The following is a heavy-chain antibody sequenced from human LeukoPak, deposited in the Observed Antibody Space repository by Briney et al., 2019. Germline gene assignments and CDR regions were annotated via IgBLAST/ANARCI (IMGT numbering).Heavy chain of an antibody. V-gene: IGHV1-18*01. J-gene: IGHJ4*02. CDR1: GYTFTSYG. CDR2: ISPYNDNT. CDR3: ARGSYFDY. Sequence: ASVKVSCKASGYTFTSYGISWVRQAPGQGLEWMGWISPYNDNTNYAQKLQGRVTMTTDTSTTTAYVELRGLRSDDTAVYYCARGSYFDYWGQGTLVTVSS.